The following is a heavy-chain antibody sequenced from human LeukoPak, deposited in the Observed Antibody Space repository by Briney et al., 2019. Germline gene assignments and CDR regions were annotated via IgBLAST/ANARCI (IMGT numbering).Heavy chain of an antibody. D-gene: IGHD5-18*01. CDR2: IYYSGST. CDR3: ARVSVDTAMGNWFDP. CDR1: GGSISSGDYY. V-gene: IGHV4-30-4*01. J-gene: IGHJ5*02. Sequence: SETLSLTCTVSGGSISSGDYYWSWIRQPPGKGLEWIGYIYYSGSTYYHPSLKSRVTISVDTSKNQFSLKLSSVTAADTAVYYCARVSVDTAMGNWFDPWGQGTLVTVSS.